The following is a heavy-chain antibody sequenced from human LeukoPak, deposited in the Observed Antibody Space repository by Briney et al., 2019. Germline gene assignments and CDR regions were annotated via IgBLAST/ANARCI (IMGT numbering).Heavy chain of an antibody. D-gene: IGHD2-2*01. CDR1: GFTFSNAW. CDR2: IKSKTDGGTT. CDR3: TTIPVGGSTSCYGCMDG. V-gene: IGHV3-15*01. J-gene: IGHJ6*03. Sequence: GGSLRLSCAASGFTFSNAWMNWVRQAPGKGLEWVGRIKSKTDGGTTDYAAPVKGRFTISRDDSKNTLYLQMNSLKTEDTAVYYCTTIPVGGSTSCYGCMDGWGKGTTVTVSS.